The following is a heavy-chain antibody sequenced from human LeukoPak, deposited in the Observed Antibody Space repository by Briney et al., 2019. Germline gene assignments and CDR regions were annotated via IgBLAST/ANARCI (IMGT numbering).Heavy chain of an antibody. CDR2: IYHSGST. CDR3: AREYLVAGTSGSGYDAFDI. Sequence: SETLSLTCAVSAGSISSSNWWSGVRQPPGKGLEWIGEIYHSGSTNYNPSLKSRVTISVDKSKNQFSLKLSSVTAADTAVYYCAREYLVAGTSGSGYDAFDIWGQGTMVTVSS. V-gene: IGHV4-4*02. J-gene: IGHJ3*02. CDR1: AGSISSSNW. D-gene: IGHD6-19*01.